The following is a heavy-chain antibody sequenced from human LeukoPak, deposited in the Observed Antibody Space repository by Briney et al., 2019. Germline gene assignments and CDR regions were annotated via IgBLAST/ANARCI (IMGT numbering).Heavy chain of an antibody. CDR1: GGSFSGYY. Sequence: PSETLSLTCAVYGGSFSGYYWSWIRQPPGKGLEWIGEINHSGSTNYNPSLKSRVTISVDTSKNQFSLKLSSVTAADTAVYYCARVLWFREYYFDYWGQGTLVTVSS. J-gene: IGHJ4*02. V-gene: IGHV4-34*01. CDR3: ARVLWFREYYFDY. D-gene: IGHD3-10*01. CDR2: INHSGST.